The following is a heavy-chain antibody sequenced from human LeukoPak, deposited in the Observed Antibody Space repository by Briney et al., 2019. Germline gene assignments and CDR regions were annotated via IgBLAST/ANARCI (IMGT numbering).Heavy chain of an antibody. V-gene: IGHV1-8*01. CDR2: MNPNSGNT. CDR3: ARGVLEGYYYYYYYMDV. CDR1: GYTFTSYD. Sequence: ASVKVSCKASGYTFTSYDINWVRQATGQGLEWMGWMNPNSGNTGYAQKFQGRVTMTRNTSISTAYMELSGLRSEDTAVYYCARGVLEGYYYYYYYMDVWGKGTTVTVSS. J-gene: IGHJ6*03. D-gene: IGHD2-8*02.